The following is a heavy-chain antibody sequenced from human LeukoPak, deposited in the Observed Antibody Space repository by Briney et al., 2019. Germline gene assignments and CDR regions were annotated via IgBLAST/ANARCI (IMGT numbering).Heavy chain of an antibody. Sequence: PSETLSLTCAVYGGSFSGYYWSWIRQPPGKGLEWIGEINHSGSTNYNPSLKSRVTISVDTSKNQFSLKLSSVTAADTAVYYCARGYSYGNFDYWGRGTLVTVSS. V-gene: IGHV4-34*01. CDR2: INHSGST. D-gene: IGHD5-18*01. CDR3: ARGYSYGNFDY. CDR1: GGSFSGYY. J-gene: IGHJ4*02.